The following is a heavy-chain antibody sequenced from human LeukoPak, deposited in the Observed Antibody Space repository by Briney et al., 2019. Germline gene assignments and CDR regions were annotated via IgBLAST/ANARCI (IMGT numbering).Heavy chain of an antibody. CDR1: GYTLTELS. CDR2: FDPEDGET. V-gene: IGHV1-24*01. Sequence: ASVKVSCKVSGYTLTELSMHWVRQAPGKGLEWMGGFDPEDGETIYAQKFQGRVTITADESTSTAYMELSSLRSEDTAVYYCARVGSYYYFDYWGQRTLVTVS. D-gene: IGHD1-26*01. CDR3: ARVGSYYYFDY. J-gene: IGHJ4*02.